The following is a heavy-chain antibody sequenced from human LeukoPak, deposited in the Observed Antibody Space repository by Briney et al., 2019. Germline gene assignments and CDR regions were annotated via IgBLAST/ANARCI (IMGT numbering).Heavy chain of an antibody. D-gene: IGHD2-8*01. CDR2: IYYSGST. Sequence: PSETLSLTCTVSGGSISSYYWSWIRQPPGKGLEWIGYIYYSGSTNYNPSLKSRVTISVDTSKNQFSLKLSSVTAADTAVYYCARHVGHCTNGVCPYNWFDPWGQGTLVTVSS. V-gene: IGHV4-59*08. J-gene: IGHJ5*02. CDR3: ARHVGHCTNGVCPYNWFDP. CDR1: GGSISSYY.